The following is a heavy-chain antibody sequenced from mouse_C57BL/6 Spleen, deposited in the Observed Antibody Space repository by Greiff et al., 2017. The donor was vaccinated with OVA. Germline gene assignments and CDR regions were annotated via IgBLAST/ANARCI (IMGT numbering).Heavy chain of an antibody. D-gene: IGHD1-1*01. J-gene: IGHJ2*01. CDR2: ISDGGSYT. V-gene: IGHV5-4*03. CDR3: ARRSLITTVVAPAYYFDY. CDR1: GFTFSSYA. Sequence: EVQLVESGGGLVKPGGSLKLSCAASGFTFSSYAMSWVRQTPEKRLEWVATISDGGSYTYYPANVKGRFTISRDNAKNNLYLQMSHLKSEDTAMYYCARRSLITTVVAPAYYFDYWGQGTTLTVSS.